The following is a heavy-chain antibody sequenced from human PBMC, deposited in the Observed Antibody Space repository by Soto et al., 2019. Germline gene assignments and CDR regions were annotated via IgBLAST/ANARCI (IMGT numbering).Heavy chain of an antibody. CDR1: GGSISSGDYY. D-gene: IGHD3-22*01. J-gene: IGHJ4*02. CDR3: ARAPHYYDSSGYYPRYFDY. V-gene: IGHV4-30-4*01. CDR2: IYYSGST. Sequence: QVQLQESGPGLVKPSQTLSLTCTVSGGSISSGDYYWSWIRQPPGKGLEWIGYIYYSGSTYYNPSLKSRFTISVDTSKNQFSLKLSSVTAADTAVYYCARAPHYYDSSGYYPRYFDYWGQGTLVTVSS.